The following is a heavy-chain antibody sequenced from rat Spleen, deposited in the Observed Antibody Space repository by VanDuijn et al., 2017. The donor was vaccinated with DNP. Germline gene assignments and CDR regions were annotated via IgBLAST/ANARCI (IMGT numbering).Heavy chain of an antibody. D-gene: IGHD1-4*01. Sequence: EVQLVESGGGLVQPGRSLKFSCAASGFTFSDYAMAWVRQAPTKGLEWVASITYDGGSTYYRDSVKGRFTISRDNAKSSLYLQMDSLRSEDTATYYCTTATGYVMDAWGQGASVTVSS. J-gene: IGHJ4*01. CDR1: GFTFSDYA. CDR2: ITYDGGST. CDR3: TTATGYVMDA. V-gene: IGHV5-20*01.